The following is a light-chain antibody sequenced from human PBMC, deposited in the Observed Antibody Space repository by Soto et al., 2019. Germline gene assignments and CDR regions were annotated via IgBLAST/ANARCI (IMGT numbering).Light chain of an antibody. V-gene: IGKV1-5*03. Sequence: DIQMTQSPSTLSASVGGRVTITCRASQSISVWLAWYQQKAGKAPNLLIYKASRLESGVPSRFSGSGSETEFTLTISGLQPGDSATYYCQQYDSYPPTFGQGTKVHIK. J-gene: IGKJ1*01. CDR1: QSISVW. CDR2: KAS. CDR3: QQYDSYPPT.